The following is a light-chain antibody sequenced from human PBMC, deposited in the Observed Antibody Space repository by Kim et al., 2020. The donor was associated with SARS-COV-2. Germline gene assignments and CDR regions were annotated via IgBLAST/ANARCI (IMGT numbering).Light chain of an antibody. CDR2: LNSDGSH. J-gene: IGLJ3*02. V-gene: IGLV4-69*01. Sequence: SAKPTCIPNSGHRNDAIAWNQRQPEEGPRFLMKLNSDGSHSKGDGIPDRFSGSSSGAERYLTISSLQSDDEADYYCQTWGTGIWVFGGGTKLTVL. CDR1: SGHRNDA. CDR3: QTWGTGIWV.